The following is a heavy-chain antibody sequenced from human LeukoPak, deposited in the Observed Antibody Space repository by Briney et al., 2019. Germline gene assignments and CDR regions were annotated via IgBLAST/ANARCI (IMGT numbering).Heavy chain of an antibody. V-gene: IGHV4-59*01. CDR3: ARVQGVRYFDWLVDYYYYMDV. CDR1: GGSISSYY. CDR2: IYYSGST. Sequence: SETLSLTCTVSGGSISSYYWSWLRQPPGKGLEWIGYIYYSGSTNYNPSLKSRVTISVDTSKNQFSLKLSSVTAADTAVYYCARVQGVRYFDWLVDYYYYMDVWGKGTMVTVSS. D-gene: IGHD3-9*01. J-gene: IGHJ6*03.